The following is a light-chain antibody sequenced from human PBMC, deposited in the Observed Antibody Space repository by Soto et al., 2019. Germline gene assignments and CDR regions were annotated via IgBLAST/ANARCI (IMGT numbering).Light chain of an antibody. Sequence: EIVLTQSPGTLSLSPGERATLSCRATESVDSNYLAWYQQKPGQAPRLLIYGAASRATGTPERFSGSGSGTDFILTISRLDPEDSAVYYCQQYSDSPQTFGHGTKVEIK. CDR2: GAA. V-gene: IGKV3-20*01. CDR3: QQYSDSPQT. J-gene: IGKJ1*01. CDR1: ESVDSNY.